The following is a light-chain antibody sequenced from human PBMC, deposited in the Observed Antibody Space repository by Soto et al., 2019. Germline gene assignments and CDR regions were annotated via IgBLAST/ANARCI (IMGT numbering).Light chain of an antibody. CDR3: SSYAGSNNLGV. V-gene: IGLV2-8*01. CDR2: EVS. J-gene: IGLJ1*01. Sequence: QSALTQPPSASGSPGQSVTISCTGTSSDVGGYNYVSWYQQHPGKAPKLMIYEVSKRPSGVPDHFSGSKSSNTASLTVSGLQAEDEADYYCSSYAGSNNLGVFGTGTKLTVL. CDR1: SSDVGGYNY.